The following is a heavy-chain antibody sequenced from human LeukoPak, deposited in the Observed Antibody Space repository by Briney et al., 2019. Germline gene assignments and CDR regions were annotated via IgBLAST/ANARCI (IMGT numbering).Heavy chain of an antibody. Sequence: RGSLRLSCAASGFTFSSYSMNWVRQAPGKGLEWVSSISSSSSYIYYADSVKGRFTISRDNAKNSLYLQMNSLRAEDTAVYYCAREYYDSNPPDYWGQGTLVTVSS. D-gene: IGHD3-22*01. CDR2: ISSSSSYI. V-gene: IGHV3-21*01. J-gene: IGHJ4*02. CDR1: GFTFSSYS. CDR3: AREYYDSNPPDY.